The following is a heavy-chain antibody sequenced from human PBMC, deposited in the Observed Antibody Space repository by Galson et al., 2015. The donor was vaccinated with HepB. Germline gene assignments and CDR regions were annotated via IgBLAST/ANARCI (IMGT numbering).Heavy chain of an antibody. J-gene: IGHJ4*02. CDR3: ARLGDLSGYSSL. Sequence: SLRLSCAASGFTFSGSAIHWVRQASGKGLEWVGSIRSKASSHATAYTASLKGRFTISRDDSKNTAYLHMNSLKTEDTAVYYCARLGDLSGYSSLWGQGTLGTGTS. CDR2: IRSKASSHAT. V-gene: IGHV3-73*01. CDR1: GFTFSGSA. D-gene: IGHD6-19*01.